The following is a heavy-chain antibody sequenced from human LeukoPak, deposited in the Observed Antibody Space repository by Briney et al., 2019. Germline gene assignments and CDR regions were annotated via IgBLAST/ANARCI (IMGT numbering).Heavy chain of an antibody. Sequence: SETLSLTCAVSGYSISSGYYWGWIRQPPGKGLEWIGSIHHSGSTYYNPSLKSRVTISVDTSKNQFSLKLSSVTAADTAVYYCARRGTSYYYYMDVWGKGTTVTVSS. D-gene: IGHD5-12*01. CDR1: GYSISSGYY. CDR2: IHHSGST. V-gene: IGHV4-38-2*01. J-gene: IGHJ6*03. CDR3: ARRGTSYYYYMDV.